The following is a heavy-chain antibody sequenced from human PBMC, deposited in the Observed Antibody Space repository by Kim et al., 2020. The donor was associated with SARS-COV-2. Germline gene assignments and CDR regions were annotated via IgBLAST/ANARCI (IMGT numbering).Heavy chain of an antibody. Sequence: GESLKISCEGSGYSFTSYWIGWVRQMPGKGLEWMGIIYPGDSDTRYSPSFQGQVTISADKSISTAYLQWSSLKASDTAMYYCARGGLRYFDWLLAGDGMDVWGQGTTVTVSS. CDR2: IYPGDSDT. CDR3: ARGGLRYFDWLLAGDGMDV. CDR1: GYSFTSYW. J-gene: IGHJ6*02. D-gene: IGHD3-9*01. V-gene: IGHV5-51*01.